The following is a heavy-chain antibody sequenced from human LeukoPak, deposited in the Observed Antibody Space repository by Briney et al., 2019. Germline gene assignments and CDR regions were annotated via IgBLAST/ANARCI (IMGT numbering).Heavy chain of an antibody. Sequence: GGSLRLSCAASGFTFSSYGMHWVRQAPGKGLEWVAVISYDGSNKYYADSVKGRFTISRDNSKNTLYLQMNSLRAEDTAVYYCAKDRAGSGLDYWGQGTLVTVSS. CDR1: GFTFSSYG. V-gene: IGHV3-30*18. J-gene: IGHJ4*02. CDR3: AKDRAGSGLDY. CDR2: ISYDGSNK. D-gene: IGHD6-19*01.